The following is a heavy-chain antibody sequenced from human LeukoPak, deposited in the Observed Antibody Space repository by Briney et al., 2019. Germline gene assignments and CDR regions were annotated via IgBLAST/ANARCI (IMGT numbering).Heavy chain of an antibody. V-gene: IGHV4-61*09. CDR2: IYTSGST. D-gene: IGHD3-10*01. J-gene: IGHJ4*02. CDR3: ARDRYYYASGSWTPFDY. CDR1: GGSISSGSYY. Sequence: PSETLSLTCTVSGGSISSGSYYWSWIRQPAGKGLEWIGHIYTSGSTNYNPSLKSRVTMSVDTSKNQFSLKLSSVTAADTAVYYCARDRYYYASGSWTPFDYWGQGTLVTVSS.